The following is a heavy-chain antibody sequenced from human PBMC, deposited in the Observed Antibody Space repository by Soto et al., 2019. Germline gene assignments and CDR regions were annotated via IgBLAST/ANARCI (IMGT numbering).Heavy chain of an antibody. CDR3: AKRDSSSWSFDY. CDR2: ISGSGGST. CDR1: GFTFSSYA. D-gene: IGHD6-13*01. V-gene: IGHV3-23*01. Sequence: EVQLLESGGGLVQPGGSLRLSCAASGFTFSSYAMSWVRQAPGKGLAWVSAISGSGGSTYYADSVKGRFTISRDNSKNTLYLQMNSLRAEDTAVYYCAKRDSSSWSFDYWGQGTLVTVSS. J-gene: IGHJ4*02.